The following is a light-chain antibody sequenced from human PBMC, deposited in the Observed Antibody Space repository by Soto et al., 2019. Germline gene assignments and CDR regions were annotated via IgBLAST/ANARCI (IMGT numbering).Light chain of an antibody. CDR1: QSIGRW. V-gene: IGKV1-5*03. Sequence: DIQMTQSPSTLSAYVGDRVTITCRASQSIGRWLAWYQQKPGKAPKLLIYEASSLESGVSPRFRGSGSGTEFTLTITSLQPDDFATYYCQQYESYRTFGPGTKVDIK. J-gene: IGKJ1*01. CDR2: EAS. CDR3: QQYESYRT.